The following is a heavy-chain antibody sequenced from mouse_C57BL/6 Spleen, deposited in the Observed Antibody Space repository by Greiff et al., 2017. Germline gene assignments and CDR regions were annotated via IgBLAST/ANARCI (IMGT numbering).Heavy chain of an antibody. CDR1: GFTFSDYG. D-gene: IGHD1-1*01. J-gene: IGHJ3*01. V-gene: IGHV5-17*01. Sequence: EVNVVESGGGLVKPGGSLKLSCAASGFTFSDYGMHWVRQAPEKGLEWVAYISSGSSTIYYADTVKGRFTISRDNAKNTLFLQMTSLRSEDTAMYYCARQDYGSSYWFAYWGQGTLVTVSA. CDR3: ARQDYGSSYWFAY. CDR2: ISSGSSTI.